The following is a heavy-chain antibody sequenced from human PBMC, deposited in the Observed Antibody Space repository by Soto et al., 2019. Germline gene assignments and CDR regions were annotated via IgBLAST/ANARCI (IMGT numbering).Heavy chain of an antibody. V-gene: IGHV3-15*05. Sequence: EGQLVESGGGLVKPGGSLRLSCAASGFTVSNAWMTWVRQAPGKGLEWVAHIKSKPHCGTTEYAPAVKVGFTNSREDSPNMAYLQMTSVKSDDTAVYYSMTWSPDAAGSDLGDSRGRGSLVPVSS. CDR3: MTWSPDAAGSDLGDS. J-gene: IGHJ1*01. CDR1: GFTVSNAW. CDR2: IKSKPHCGTT. D-gene: IGHD3-16*01.